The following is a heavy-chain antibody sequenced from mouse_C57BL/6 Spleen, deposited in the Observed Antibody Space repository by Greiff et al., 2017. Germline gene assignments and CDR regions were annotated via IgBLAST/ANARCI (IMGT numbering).Heavy chain of an antibody. V-gene: IGHV7-3*01. CDR1: GFTFTDYY. D-gene: IGHD2-4*01. CDR2: IRNKANGYTT. J-gene: IGHJ4*01. CDR3: ARDGDYGDYAMDY. Sequence: EVKLVESGGGLVQPGGSLSLSCAASGFTFTDYYMSWVRQPPGKALEWLGFIRNKANGYTTEYSASVKGRFTISRDNSHSILYLQMNALRAEDSATYYCARDGDYGDYAMDYWGQGTSVTVSS.